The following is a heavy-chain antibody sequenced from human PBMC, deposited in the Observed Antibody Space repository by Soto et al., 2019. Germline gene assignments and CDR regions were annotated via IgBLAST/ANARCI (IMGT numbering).Heavy chain of an antibody. V-gene: IGHV3-74*01. CDR2: INSDVSAT. CDR1: GFTFSSRW. Sequence: EVQLVHSGGGLVQPGGSLRLSCAASGFTFSSRWMHWVLQAPGKGLVLVSHINSDVSATTYADSEKGRFTISRDNANNTLYLQLNSLRAEDTAVYYCARDTSDALDVWGQGTPVTGSS. J-gene: IGHJ6*02. CDR3: ARDTSDALDV.